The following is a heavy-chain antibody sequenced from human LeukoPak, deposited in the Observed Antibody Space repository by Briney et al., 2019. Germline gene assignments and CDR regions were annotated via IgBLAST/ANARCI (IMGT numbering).Heavy chain of an antibody. J-gene: IGHJ4*02. CDR1: GGSISSSNW. CDR2: IYHSGST. CDR3: AGYSSGWYRVLGY. D-gene: IGHD6-19*01. V-gene: IGHV4-4*02. Sequence: SETLSLTCAVSGGSISSSNWWSWVRQPPGKGLEWIGEIYHSGSTNYNPSLKSRVTISVDKSKNQFSLKLSSVTAADTAVYYCAGYSSGWYRVLGYWGQGTLVTVSS.